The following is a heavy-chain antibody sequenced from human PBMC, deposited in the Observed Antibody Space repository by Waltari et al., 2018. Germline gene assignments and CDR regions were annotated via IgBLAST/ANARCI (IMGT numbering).Heavy chain of an antibody. CDR1: GGSISSYY. Sequence: QVQLQESGPGLVKPSETLSLTCTVSGGSISSYYWSWIRQPAGKGLEWIGRIYTSGSTNYNPSLKSRVTMSVDTSKNQFSLKLSSVTAADTAVYYCARGVAAAGNSFYYYMDVWGKGTTVTISS. CDR3: ARGVAAAGNSFYYYMDV. D-gene: IGHD6-13*01. CDR2: IYTSGST. V-gene: IGHV4-4*07. J-gene: IGHJ6*03.